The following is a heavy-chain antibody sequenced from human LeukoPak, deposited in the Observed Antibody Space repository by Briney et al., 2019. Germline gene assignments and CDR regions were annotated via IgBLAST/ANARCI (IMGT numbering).Heavy chain of an antibody. D-gene: IGHD6-13*01. CDR3: AYSSSWSFDY. V-gene: IGHV3-21*01. CDR1: GFTFKRYS. J-gene: IGHJ4*02. CDR2: ISSSSSYI. Sequence: PGGSLRLFCAASGFTFKRYSMNWVRHSTGKGLEWVSSISSSSSYIYYADSVKGRFTISRDNAKNSLYLQMNSLRAEDTAVYYCAYSSSWSFDYLGQGTLVTVSS.